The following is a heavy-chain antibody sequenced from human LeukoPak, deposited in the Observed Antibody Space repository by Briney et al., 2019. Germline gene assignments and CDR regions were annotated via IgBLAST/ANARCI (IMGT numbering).Heavy chain of an antibody. CDR1: GGSISSSGYY. D-gene: IGHD3-22*01. CDR3: ASRYDSSVYYPD. J-gene: IGHJ4*02. Sequence: SETLSLTCTVSGGSISSSGYYWGWIRQPPGKGLEWIGSIYYSGSTYYNPSLKSRVTISVDTSKNQFSLKLSSVTAADTAVYYCASRYDSSVYYPDWGKGTLVTVSS. V-gene: IGHV4-39*07. CDR2: IYYSGST.